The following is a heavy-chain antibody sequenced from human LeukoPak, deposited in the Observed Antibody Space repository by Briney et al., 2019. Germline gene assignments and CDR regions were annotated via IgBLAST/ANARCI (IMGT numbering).Heavy chain of an antibody. J-gene: IGHJ6*03. D-gene: IGHD2-2*01. CDR3: ARGFGPAAMNYYMDV. CDR2: INPNSGVT. V-gene: IGHV1-2*02. Sequence: GASVKVSCKASGGTFSSYAISWVRQAPGQRLEWMGWINPNSGVTNYAQKFQGRVTMTGDTSISTAYMELSRLISDDTAVYYCARGFGPAAMNYYMDVWGKGTTVTISS. CDR1: GGTFSSYA.